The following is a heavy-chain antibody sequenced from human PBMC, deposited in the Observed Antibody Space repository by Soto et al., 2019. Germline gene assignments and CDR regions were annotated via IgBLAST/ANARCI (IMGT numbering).Heavy chain of an antibody. CDR3: ARISSFRADY. V-gene: IGHV4-30-2*01. CDR1: GGSISSGGFS. D-gene: IGHD6-6*01. Sequence: SETLSLTCAVSGGSISSGGFSWSWIRQPPGKGLEWIGYIYYSGSTYYTPSLKSRVTISLDRSKNQFSLNLSSVTAADTAAYYCARISSFRADYWGQGTLVTVSS. CDR2: IYYSGST. J-gene: IGHJ4*02.